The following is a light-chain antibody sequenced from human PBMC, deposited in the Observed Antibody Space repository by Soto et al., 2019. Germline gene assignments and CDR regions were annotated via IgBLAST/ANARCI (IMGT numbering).Light chain of an antibody. Sequence: DIQMTQSPSSLSAYVGDTVTIACRASQSISSHLNWYQQEPGKAPKLLIYAASRLQGGVPSRFSGSGAGKDFTLTISRLQPEDFATYYCQQCYSTPETFGPGTKVEI. J-gene: IGKJ3*01. V-gene: IGKV1-39*01. CDR1: QSISSH. CDR3: QQCYSTPET. CDR2: AAS.